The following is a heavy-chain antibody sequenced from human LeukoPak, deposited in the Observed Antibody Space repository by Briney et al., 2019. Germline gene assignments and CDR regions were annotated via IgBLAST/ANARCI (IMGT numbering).Heavy chain of an antibody. J-gene: IGHJ4*02. V-gene: IGHV3-30*02. D-gene: IGHD5-18*01. CDR1: GFTFSSYG. CDR2: IRYDGSNK. Sequence: GGSLRLSCAASGFTFSSYGMHWVRQAPGKGLEWVAFIRYDGSNKYYADSVKGRFTISRDNSKNTLYLQMNSLRAEDTAVYYCAKVIQTGYTYGDFDYWGQGTLVTVSA. CDR3: AKVIQTGYTYGDFDY.